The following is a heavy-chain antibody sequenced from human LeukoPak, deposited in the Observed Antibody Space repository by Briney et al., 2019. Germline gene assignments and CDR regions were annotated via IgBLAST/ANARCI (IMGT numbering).Heavy chain of an antibody. CDR3: ARVAHYDFWSGFRYCFDY. Sequence: ASVKVSCKASGYTFTGYYMHWVRQAPGQGLEWMGWINPNSGGTNYAQKFQGRVTMTRDTSISTAYMELSRLRSDDTAVYYCARVAHYDFWSGFRYCFDYWGQGTLVTVSS. CDR1: GYTFTGYY. D-gene: IGHD3-3*01. CDR2: INPNSGGT. J-gene: IGHJ4*02. V-gene: IGHV1-2*02.